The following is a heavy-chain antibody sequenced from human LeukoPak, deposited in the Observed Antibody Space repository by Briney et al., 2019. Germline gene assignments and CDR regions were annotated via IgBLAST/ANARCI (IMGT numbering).Heavy chain of an antibody. D-gene: IGHD6-19*01. V-gene: IGHV4-4*07. J-gene: IGHJ4*02. CDR3: ARAGIAVAGNLGADFDY. Sequence: TSETLSVTCTVSGGSISSYYWSWIRQPAGKGLEWIGRIYTSGSTNYNPSLKSRVTMSVDTSKNQFSLKLSSVTAADTAVYYCARAGIAVAGNLGADFDYWGQGTLVTVSS. CDR2: IYTSGST. CDR1: GGSISSYY.